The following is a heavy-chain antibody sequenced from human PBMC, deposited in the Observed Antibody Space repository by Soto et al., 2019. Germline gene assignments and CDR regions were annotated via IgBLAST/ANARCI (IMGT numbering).Heavy chain of an antibody. CDR1: GFTFSDYY. D-gene: IGHD2-15*01. V-gene: IGHV3-11*05. J-gene: IGHJ6*02. Sequence: QVQLVESGGGLVKPGGSLRLSCAASGFTFSDYYMSWISQAPGKGLEWVSYISSSSSYTNYADSVKGRFTISRDNAKNSLYLQMNSLRAEDTAVYYCARDGWYCSGRSCYAGDYYYYYGMDVWGQGTTVTVSS. CDR3: ARDGWYCSGRSCYAGDYYYYYGMDV. CDR2: ISSSSSYT.